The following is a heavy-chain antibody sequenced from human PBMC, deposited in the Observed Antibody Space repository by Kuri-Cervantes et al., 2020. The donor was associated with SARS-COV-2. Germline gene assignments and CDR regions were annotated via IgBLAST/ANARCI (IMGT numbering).Heavy chain of an antibody. J-gene: IGHJ4*02. Sequence: SETLSLTCTVSGGSVSSGSYYWGWIRQPPGKGLEWIGSIYYSGSTYYNPSLKSRVTISVDTSKNQFSLKLSSVTAADTAVYYCARVRGSVAARPIDYWGQGTLVTVSS. CDR1: GGSVSSGSYY. D-gene: IGHD6-6*01. CDR3: ARVRGSVAARPIDY. V-gene: IGHV4-39*07. CDR2: IYYSGST.